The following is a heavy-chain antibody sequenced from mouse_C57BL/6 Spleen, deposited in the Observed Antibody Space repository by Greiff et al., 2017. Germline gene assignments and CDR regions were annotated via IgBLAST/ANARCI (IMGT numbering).Heavy chain of an antibody. CDR1: GFTFSSYA. D-gene: IGHD2-4*01. CDR2: ISDGGSYT. J-gene: IGHJ1*03. V-gene: IGHV5-4*01. CDR3: ARDGDYYDYDWYFDV. Sequence: DVMLVESGGGLVKPGGSLKLSCAASGFTFSSYAMSWVRQTPEKRLEWVATISDGGSYTYYPDNVKGRFTISRDNAKNNLYLQMSHLKSEDTAMYYCARDGDYYDYDWYFDVWGTGTTVTVSS.